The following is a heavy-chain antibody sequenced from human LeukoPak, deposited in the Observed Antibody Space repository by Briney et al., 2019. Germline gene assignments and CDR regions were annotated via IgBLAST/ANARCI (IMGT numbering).Heavy chain of an antibody. D-gene: IGHD2-8*01. CDR3: ARSPMVYGEPVYSDY. Sequence: SETLSLTCTVSGGSISSGGYYWSWIRQHPGKGLEWIGYIYYSGSTYYNPSLKSRVTISVDTSKNQFSLKLSSVTAADTAVYYCARSPMVYGEPVYSDYWGQGTLVTVSS. J-gene: IGHJ4*02. V-gene: IGHV4-31*03. CDR2: IYYSGST. CDR1: GGSISSGGYY.